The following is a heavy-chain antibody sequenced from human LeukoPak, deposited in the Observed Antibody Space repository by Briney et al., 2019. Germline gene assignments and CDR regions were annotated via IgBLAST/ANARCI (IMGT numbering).Heavy chain of an antibody. V-gene: IGHV3-48*01. CDR3: VRDRRTGRTSFDY. CDR2: ISSSSSTI. D-gene: IGHD1-1*01. J-gene: IGHJ4*02. CDR1: GFTFSSYS. Sequence: GGSLRLSCAASGFTFSSYSMNWVRQAPGKGLEWVSYISSSSSTIYYADSVKGRFTISRDNAKNSLYLQMNSLRADDTAVYYCVRDRRTGRTSFDYWGLGALVTVSS.